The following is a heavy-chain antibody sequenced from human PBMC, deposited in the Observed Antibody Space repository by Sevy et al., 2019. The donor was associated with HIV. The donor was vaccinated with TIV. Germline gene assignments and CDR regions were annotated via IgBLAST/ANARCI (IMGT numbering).Heavy chain of an antibody. CDR3: ARDIKAAGFGRAFDP. CDR2: IYTSGST. J-gene: IGHJ5*02. CDR1: GGTISSYY. D-gene: IGHD6-13*01. Sequence: WETLSLTCTASGGTISSYYWSWIRQPAGKGLEWIGRIYTSGSTNYNPSLKRRVTMSVDTSKNQFSLKLSSVTAADTAVYYCARDIKAAGFGRAFDPWGQRTLVTVSS. V-gene: IGHV4-4*07.